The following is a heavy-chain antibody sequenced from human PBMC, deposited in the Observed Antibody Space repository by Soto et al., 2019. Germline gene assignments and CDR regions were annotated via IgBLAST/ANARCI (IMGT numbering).Heavy chain of an antibody. CDR1: GYTFTSYD. D-gene: IGHD6-19*01. V-gene: IGHV1-8*01. Sequence: ASVKVSCKASGYTFTSYDINWVRQATGQGLEWMGWMNPNSGNTGYAQKFQGRVTMTRNTSISTAYMELSSLRSEDTAVYYCARGTGSSGRIPYYYYYMDVWGKGTTVTVSS. J-gene: IGHJ6*03. CDR2: MNPNSGNT. CDR3: ARGTGSSGRIPYYYYYMDV.